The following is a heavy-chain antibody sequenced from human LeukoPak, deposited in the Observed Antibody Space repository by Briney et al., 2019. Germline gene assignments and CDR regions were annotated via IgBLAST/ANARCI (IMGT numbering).Heavy chain of an antibody. CDR2: MYNSGST. CDR3: ARHSADNCGFDP. Sequence: PSQTLSLTCTVSGGSISSGGYYWDWIRQPPGAGLEWIGNMYNSGSTHYNPSLKSRVTISVDTSNNQFSLKLTSVTAADTAIYYCARHSADNCGFDPWGQGTPVTVSS. D-gene: IGHD1-20*01. V-gene: IGHV4-39*01. CDR1: GGSISSGGYY. J-gene: IGHJ5*02.